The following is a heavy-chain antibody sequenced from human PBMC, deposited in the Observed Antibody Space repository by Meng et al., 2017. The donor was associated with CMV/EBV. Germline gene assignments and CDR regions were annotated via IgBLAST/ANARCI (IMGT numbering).Heavy chain of an antibody. CDR3: ARDRLPLYYYDSSGRNAFDI. D-gene: IGHD3-22*01. CDR2: ISSSGSTI. J-gene: IGHJ3*02. V-gene: IGHV3-11*04. CDR1: GFTFSDYY. Sequence: GESLKISCAASGFTFSDYYMSWIRQAPGKGLEWVSYISSSGSTIYYADSVKGRFTISRDNAKNSLYLQMNSLRAEDTAVYYCARDRLPLYYYDSSGRNAFDIWGQGTTVTVSS.